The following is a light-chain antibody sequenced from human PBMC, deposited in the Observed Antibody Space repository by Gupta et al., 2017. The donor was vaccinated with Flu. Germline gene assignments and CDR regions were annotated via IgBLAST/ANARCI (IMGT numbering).Light chain of an antibody. CDR2: GVN. V-gene: IGLV2-14*01. CDR3: SAGTISTTVV. Sequence: QSALTQPAPLSGSPSPAITISFTGTSSDIGSYNYVSWYQQHPGKAPNLLIYGVNNRPPGVSNRFSGSKSGDTASLTISGPQAEDEADYYGSAGTISTTVVFGGGTKLTVL. J-gene: IGLJ2*01. CDR1: SSDIGSYNY.